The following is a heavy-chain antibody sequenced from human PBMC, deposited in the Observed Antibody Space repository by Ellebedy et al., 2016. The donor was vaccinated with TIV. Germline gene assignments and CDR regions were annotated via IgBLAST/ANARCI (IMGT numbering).Heavy chain of an antibody. V-gene: IGHV1-69*04. CDR3: ARDLQGLGGYYMVNY. Sequence: SVKVSCXASGGTFSSYAISWVRQAPGQGLEWMGRIIPILGIANYAQKFQGRVTITADKSTSTAYMELSSLRSEDTAVYYCARDLQGLGGYYMVNYWGQGTLVTVSS. D-gene: IGHD3-3*01. CDR1: GGTFSSYA. J-gene: IGHJ4*02. CDR2: IIPILGIA.